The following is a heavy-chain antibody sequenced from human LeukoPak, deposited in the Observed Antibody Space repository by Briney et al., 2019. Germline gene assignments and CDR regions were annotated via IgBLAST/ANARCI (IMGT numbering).Heavy chain of an antibody. CDR1: GFTFSSYW. CDR3: VREDLGVDY. CDR2: IKQDGSEK. D-gene: IGHD1-26*01. V-gene: IGHV3-7*03. Sequence: GGSLRLSCAASGFTFSSYWMSWVRQAPGKGLEWVANIKQDGSEKYYVDSVKGRFIISRDTSKNTLYLQMNSLRAEDTAMYYCVREDLGVDYWGQGTLVTVSS. J-gene: IGHJ4*02.